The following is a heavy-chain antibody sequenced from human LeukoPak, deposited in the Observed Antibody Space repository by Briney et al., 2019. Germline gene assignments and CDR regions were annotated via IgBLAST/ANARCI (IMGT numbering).Heavy chain of an antibody. CDR3: ARHHFVGSSSCPGY. J-gene: IGHJ4*02. CDR1: GYSFTTYW. V-gene: IGHV5-51*01. Sequence: GESLKISCKGSGYSFTTYWVGWLRQVPGKGLEWMGIINPADSDIRYSPSFQGQVTISADKSISTAYLQWGSLKASDTAMYYCARHHFVGSSSCPGYWGQGTLVTVSS. CDR2: INPADSDI. D-gene: IGHD6-13*01.